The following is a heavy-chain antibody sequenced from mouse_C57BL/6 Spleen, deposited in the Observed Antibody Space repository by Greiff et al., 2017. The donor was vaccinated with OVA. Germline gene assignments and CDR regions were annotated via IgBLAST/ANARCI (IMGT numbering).Heavy chain of an antibody. CDR3: ARIDYDGGPYYARDY. V-gene: IGHV2-2*01. CDR1: GFSLTSYG. CDR2: IWSGGST. D-gene: IGHD2-4*01. J-gene: IGHJ4*01. Sequence: VHLVESGPGLVQPSQSLSITCTVSGFSLTSYGVHWVRQSPGKGLEWLGVIWSGGSTDYNAAFISRLSISKDNSKSQDFFKMNSLQADDTAIYYCARIDYDGGPYYARDYGGQGTSVTVSS.